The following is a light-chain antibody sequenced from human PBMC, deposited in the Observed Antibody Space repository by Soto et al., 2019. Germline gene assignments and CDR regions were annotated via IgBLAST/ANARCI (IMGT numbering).Light chain of an antibody. CDR3: CSYAGSSPPFV. CDR1: SSDVGSYNL. V-gene: IGLV2-23*02. CDR2: EVS. J-gene: IGLJ1*01. Sequence: QSVLTQPSSVSGSPGQSITISCTGTSSDVGSYNLVSWYRQHPGKAPKLMIYEVSKRPSGVSNRFSGSKSGNTASLTISGLQAEDEADYSCCSYAGSSPPFVFGTGTKVTVL.